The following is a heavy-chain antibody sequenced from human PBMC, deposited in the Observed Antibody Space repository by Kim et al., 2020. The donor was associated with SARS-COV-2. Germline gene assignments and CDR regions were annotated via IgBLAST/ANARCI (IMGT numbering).Heavy chain of an antibody. V-gene: IGHV4-59*01. CDR3: ARAFMTGTGADAFDI. J-gene: IGHJ3*02. Sequence: SETLSLTCTVSGGSISSYYWSWIRQPPGKGLEWIGYIYYSGSTNYNPSLKSRVTISVDTSKNQFSLKLSSVTAADTAVYYCARAFMTGTGADAFDIWGQGTMVTVSS. CDR2: IYYSGST. CDR1: GGSISSYY. D-gene: IGHD3-9*01.